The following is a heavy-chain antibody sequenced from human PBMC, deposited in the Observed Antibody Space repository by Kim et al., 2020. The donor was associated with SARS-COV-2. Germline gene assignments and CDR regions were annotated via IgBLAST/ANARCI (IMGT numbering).Heavy chain of an antibody. CDR1: GGTFSSYA. D-gene: IGHD2-2*01. J-gene: IGHJ6*02. V-gene: IGHV1-69*13. CDR3: ARAGYIVVVPAAKLGGMDV. CDR2: IIPIFGTA. Sequence: SVKVSCKASGGTFSSYAIRWVRQAPGQGLEWMGGIIPIFGTANYAQKFQGRVTITADESTSTAYMELSSLRSEDTAVYYCARAGYIVVVPAAKLGGMDVWGQGTTVTVSS.